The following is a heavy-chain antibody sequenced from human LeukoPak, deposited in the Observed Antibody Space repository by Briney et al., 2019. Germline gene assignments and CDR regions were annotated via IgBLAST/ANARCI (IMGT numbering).Heavy chain of an antibody. J-gene: IGHJ4*02. D-gene: IGHD4-17*01. V-gene: IGHV4-4*07. CDR3: ARGTITTVTDS. CDR1: GGSISSYY. Sequence: SETLSLTCIVSGGSISSYYWSWIRQPAGKGLEWIGCIYTSGSTNYNPSLKSRVTMSVDESKTQLSLRLESVTAADTAVYYCARGTITTVTDSWGPGTLVTVSS. CDR2: IYTSGST.